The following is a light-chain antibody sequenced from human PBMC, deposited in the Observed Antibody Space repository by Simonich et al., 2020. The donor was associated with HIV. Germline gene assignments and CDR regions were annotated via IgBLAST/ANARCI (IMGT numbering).Light chain of an antibody. Sequence: SYELTQPPSVSVSPGPTARITCSGDALPKKSASWDPKRSGQAPWLVIYDDSKRPSGIPGRFSGSSSWTMATLTIRGAQVEDEADYYCYSTDSSDNSVFGGGTKLTVL. J-gene: IGLJ2*01. CDR2: DDS. CDR1: ALPKKS. CDR3: YSTDSSDNSV. V-gene: IGLV3-10*01.